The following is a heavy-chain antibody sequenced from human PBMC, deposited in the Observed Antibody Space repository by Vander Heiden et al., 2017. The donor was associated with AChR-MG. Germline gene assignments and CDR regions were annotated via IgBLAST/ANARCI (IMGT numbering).Heavy chain of an antibody. CDR2: INRDGIST. Sequence: EVQLVESGGGLVHRGGCLRLSCAAAGFPFSSYWMHWVRQAPGEGLVWVSSINRDGISTSYADSVKGRFTISRDNAKNTLYLQMNSLRAEDTAVYYCARRGSSSLLVYYYYYMDVWGKGTTVTVSS. J-gene: IGHJ6*03. V-gene: IGHV3-74*01. D-gene: IGHD6-13*01. CDR1: GFPFSSYW. CDR3: ARRGSSSLLVYYYYYMDV.